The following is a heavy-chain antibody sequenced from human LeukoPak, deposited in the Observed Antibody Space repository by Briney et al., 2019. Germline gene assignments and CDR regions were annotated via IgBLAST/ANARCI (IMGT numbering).Heavy chain of an antibody. CDR3: ARDPGVAAALYYFDY. CDR2: ISSSSSYI. Sequence: GGSLRLSCAASGFTFSTYSINWVRQAPGKGLEWVSSISSSSSYISYADSLKGRFTISRDNAKNSLYLQMNSLRAEDTAVYYCARDPGVAAALYYFDYWGQGALVTVSS. D-gene: IGHD6-13*01. J-gene: IGHJ4*02. V-gene: IGHV3-21*01. CDR1: GFTFSTYS.